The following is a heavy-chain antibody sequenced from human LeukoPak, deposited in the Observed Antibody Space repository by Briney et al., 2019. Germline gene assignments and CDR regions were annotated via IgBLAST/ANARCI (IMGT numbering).Heavy chain of an antibody. D-gene: IGHD3/OR15-3a*01. V-gene: IGHV3-23*01. CDR1: GFTFSSYA. CDR2: ISGSGGST. J-gene: IGHJ2*01. CDR3: AKDWTGTKPFDL. Sequence: GGSLRLPCAASGFTFSSYAMSWVRQAPGKGLEWVSAISGSGGSTYHADSVKGRFTISRDNSKNTLYLQMNSLRAEDTAVYYCAKDWTGTKPFDLWGRGTLVTVSS.